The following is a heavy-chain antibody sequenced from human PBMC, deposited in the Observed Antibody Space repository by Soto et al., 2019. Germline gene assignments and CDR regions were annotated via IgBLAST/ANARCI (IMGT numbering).Heavy chain of an antibody. V-gene: IGHV3-9*01. D-gene: IGHD3-3*01. CDR3: GKASSSNSWSTIDY. CDR2: ISWSTSSI. CDR1: GFTFDDYA. J-gene: IGHJ4*02. Sequence: GGCLRLSCGASGFTFDDYAMHWVRQIPGKGLQWVSGISWSTSSIGYGASLRGRFLISRDNANNSLYLQMNDLRPEDTALYYCGKASSSNSWSTIDYWGQGTMVTVSS.